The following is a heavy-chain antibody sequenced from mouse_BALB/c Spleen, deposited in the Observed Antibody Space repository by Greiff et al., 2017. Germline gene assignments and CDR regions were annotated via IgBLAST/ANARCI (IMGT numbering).Heavy chain of an antibody. J-gene: IGHJ2*01. V-gene: IGHV14-3*02. D-gene: IGHD1-2*01. CDR3: ATHSGYFDY. Sequence: VQLQQSGAELVKPGASVKLSCTASGFNIKDTYMHWVKQRPEQGLEWIGRIDPANGNTKYDPKFQGKATITADTSSNTAYLQLSSLTSEDTAVYYCATHSGYFDYWAKAPLSQSPQ. CDR2: IDPANGNT. CDR1: GFNIKDTY.